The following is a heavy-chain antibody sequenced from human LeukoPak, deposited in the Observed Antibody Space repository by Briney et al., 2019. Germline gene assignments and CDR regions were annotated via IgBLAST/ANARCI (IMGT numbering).Heavy chain of an antibody. V-gene: IGHV4-34*01. Sequence: SETLSLTCAVYGGSFSGYYWSWIRQPPGKGLEWIGEINHSGSTNYNPSLKSRVTISVDTSKNQFSLKLSSVTAADTAVYYCARVRDCSGGSCYDVDYWGQGTLVTVSS. CDR1: GGSFSGYY. CDR3: ARVRDCSGGSCYDVDY. D-gene: IGHD2-15*01. CDR2: INHSGST. J-gene: IGHJ4*02.